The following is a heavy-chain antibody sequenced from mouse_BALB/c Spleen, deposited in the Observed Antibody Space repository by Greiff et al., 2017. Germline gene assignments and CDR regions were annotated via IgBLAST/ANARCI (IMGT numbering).Heavy chain of an antibody. Sequence: EVKLMESGAELVRPGASVKLSCTASGFTFNDYYMHWVKQRPEQGLEWIGWIDPENGDTEYAPKFQGKATMTADTSSNTAYLQLSSLTSEDTAVYYDNASSNRVTTRKSGFAYWGQGTLVTVSA. CDR3: NASSNRVTTRKSGFAY. CDR1: GFTFNDYY. CDR2: IDPENGDT. V-gene: IGHV14-4*02. J-gene: IGHJ3*01. D-gene: IGHD2-2*01.